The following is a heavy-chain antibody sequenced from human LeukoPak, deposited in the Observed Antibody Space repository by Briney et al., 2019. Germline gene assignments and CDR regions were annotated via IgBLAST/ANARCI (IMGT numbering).Heavy chain of an antibody. CDR1: GFTFSSYW. Sequence: GGSLRLSCAASGFTFSSYWMSWVRQAPGKGLEWVANIKQDGREKYYVDSVKGRFTISRDNAKNSLYLQMNSLRAEDTAVYYCASLYSSGWTRDYWGQGTLVTVSS. D-gene: IGHD6-19*01. CDR2: IKQDGREK. CDR3: ASLYSSGWTRDY. J-gene: IGHJ4*02. V-gene: IGHV3-7*01.